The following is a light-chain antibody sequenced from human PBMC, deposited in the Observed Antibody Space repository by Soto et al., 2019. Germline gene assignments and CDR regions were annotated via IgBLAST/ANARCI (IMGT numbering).Light chain of an antibody. Sequence: DIVLTQSPGTLSLSPGERATLSCRASRSVSGNYLAWYQQKSGQAPRLLIYGASSRATGIPDRFSGSGSGTDFTLTISRLEPVDFAVYYCQQYGSSVWTFDQGTKVEIK. CDR3: QQYGSSVWT. CDR2: GAS. CDR1: RSVSGNY. V-gene: IGKV3-20*01. J-gene: IGKJ1*01.